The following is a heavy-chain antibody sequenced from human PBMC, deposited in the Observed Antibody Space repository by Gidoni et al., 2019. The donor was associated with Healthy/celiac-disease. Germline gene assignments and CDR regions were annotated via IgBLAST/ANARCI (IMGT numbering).Heavy chain of an antibody. CDR3: TTLLPMTTVTPDDY. Sequence: EVQLVESGGGLVKPGGSLRLSCAASGFTFSNAWMSWVRQAPGKGLEWVGRIKSKTDGGTTDYAAPVKGRFTISRDDSKNTLYLQMNSLKTEDTAVYYCTTLLPMTTVTPDDYWGQGTLVTVSS. V-gene: IGHV3-15*01. CDR1: GFTFSNAW. D-gene: IGHD4-17*01. J-gene: IGHJ4*02. CDR2: IKSKTDGGTT.